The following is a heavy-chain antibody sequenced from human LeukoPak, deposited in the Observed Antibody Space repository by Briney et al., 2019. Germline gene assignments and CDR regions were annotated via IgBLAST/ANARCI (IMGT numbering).Heavy chain of an antibody. CDR3: ARHSPAAALNY. CDR2: INHSGST. CDR1: GGSFSGYY. Sequence: SETLSLTCAVYGGSFSGYYWSWIRQPPGKGLEWIGEINHSGSTNYNPSLKSRVTISVDTSKNQFSLKLSSVTAADTAVYYCARHSPAAALNYWGQGTLVTVSS. J-gene: IGHJ4*02. D-gene: IGHD6-13*01. V-gene: IGHV4-34*01.